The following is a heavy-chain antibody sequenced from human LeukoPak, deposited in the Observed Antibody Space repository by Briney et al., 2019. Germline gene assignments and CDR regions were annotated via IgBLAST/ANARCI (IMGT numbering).Heavy chain of an antibody. CDR1: GGSFSGYY. CDR3: ARGRRLTGFWSGYFSGVHFDY. D-gene: IGHD3-3*01. J-gene: IGHJ4*02. Sequence: PSETLSLTCAVYGGSFSGYYWSWIRQPPGKGLEWIGEINHSGSTNYNPSLKSRVTISVDTSKNQFSLKLSSVTAADTAVYYCARGRRLTGFWSGYFSGVHFDYWGQGTLVTVSS. V-gene: IGHV4-34*01. CDR2: INHSGST.